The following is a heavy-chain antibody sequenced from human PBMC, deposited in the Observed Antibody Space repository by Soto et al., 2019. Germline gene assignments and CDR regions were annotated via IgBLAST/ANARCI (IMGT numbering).Heavy chain of an antibody. CDR3: ASMWRAAATTGFDY. J-gene: IGHJ4*02. V-gene: IGHV4-39*01. CDR1: GGSISSSSYY. D-gene: IGHD6-13*01. Sequence: SETLSLTCTVSGGSISSSSYYWGWIRQPPGKGLEWIGSIYYSGSTYYNPSLKSRVTISVDTSKNQFSLKLSSVTAADTAVYYCASMWRAAATTGFDYWGQGTLVTVSS. CDR2: IYYSGST.